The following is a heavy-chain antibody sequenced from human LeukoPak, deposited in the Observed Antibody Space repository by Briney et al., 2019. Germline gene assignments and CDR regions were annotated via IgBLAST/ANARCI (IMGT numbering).Heavy chain of an antibody. CDR1: GGSFSGYY. CDR3: AIQAGSIDY. D-gene: IGHD6-13*01. J-gene: IGHJ4*02. CDR2: INHSGST. Sequence: SETLSLTCAVYGGSFSGYYWSWIRQPPGKGLEWIGEINHSGSTNYNPSLKSRVTISVDTSKNQFSLKLSSVTAADTAVYYCAIQAGSIDYWGQGTLVTVSS. V-gene: IGHV4-34*01.